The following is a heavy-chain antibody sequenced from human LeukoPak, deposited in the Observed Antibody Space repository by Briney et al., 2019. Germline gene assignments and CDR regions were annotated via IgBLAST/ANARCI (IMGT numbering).Heavy chain of an antibody. CDR2: IYPGDYDT. CDR3: ARSQGYCSGGSCLQGDWFDP. CDR1: GYKFSNYW. J-gene: IGHJ5*02. Sequence: GESLKISCQGSGYKFSNYWIGWVRQVPEKGLEWMGIIYPGDYDTRYSPSFQGQVTISVDKSISTATLHWSSLKASDTAMYYCARSQGYCSGGSCLQGDWFDPWGQGTLVTVSS. D-gene: IGHD2-15*01. V-gene: IGHV5-51*01.